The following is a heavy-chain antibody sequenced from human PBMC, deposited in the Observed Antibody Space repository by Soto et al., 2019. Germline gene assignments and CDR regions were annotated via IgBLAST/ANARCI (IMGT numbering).Heavy chain of an antibody. CDR1: GYTFTSYG. V-gene: IGHV1-18*01. J-gene: IGHJ4*02. CDR2: INPYNGNT. D-gene: IGHD2-2*01. CDR3: AREYCDSTRCFLPDY. Sequence: QVQLVQSGAGVKKPGASVKVSCKASGYTFTSYGLSWVRQAPGQGLEWMGWINPYNGNTKDTQKLQGRVTMTTDTSTSTAYMELRSLRSDDTAVYYCAREYCDSTRCFLPDYWGQGALVTVSS.